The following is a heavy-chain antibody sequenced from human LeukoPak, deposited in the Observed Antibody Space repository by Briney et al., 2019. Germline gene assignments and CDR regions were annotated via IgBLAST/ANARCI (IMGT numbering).Heavy chain of an antibody. J-gene: IGHJ4*02. D-gene: IGHD6-19*01. CDR2: IYSGGST. V-gene: IGHV3-53*01. Sequence: PGGSLRLSCAASGFTVSSNYMSWVRQAPGKGLEWVSIIYSGGSTNYADSVKGRLTISRDNSKNTLYLQMNSLRAEDTAVYYCARGLPPAVADPPLDYWGQGTLVTVSS. CDR3: ARGLPPAVADPPLDY. CDR1: GFTVSSNY.